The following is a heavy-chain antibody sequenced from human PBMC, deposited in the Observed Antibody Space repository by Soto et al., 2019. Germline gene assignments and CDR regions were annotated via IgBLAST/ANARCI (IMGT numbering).Heavy chain of an antibody. Sequence: ASVKVSCKASGYTFTSYDINWVRQATGQGLEWMGWMNPNSGNTGYAQKFQGRVTMTRNTSISTAYMELSSLRSEDTAVYYCARVITRGIFYIFGYWGQGTLFTVSS. J-gene: IGHJ4*02. CDR1: GYTFTSYD. CDR3: ARVITRGIFYIFGY. CDR2: MNPNSGNT. D-gene: IGHD7-27*01. V-gene: IGHV1-8*01.